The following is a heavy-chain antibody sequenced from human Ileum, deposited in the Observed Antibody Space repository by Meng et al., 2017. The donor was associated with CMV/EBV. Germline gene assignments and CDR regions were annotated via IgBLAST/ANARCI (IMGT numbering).Heavy chain of an antibody. D-gene: IGHD3-22*01. J-gene: IGHJ4*02. CDR2: IYYTGST. CDR3: ARGYYYAGSVDYPIPYFDY. Sequence: SETLSLTCAVSGGSISSYYWSWIRQSPGKGLEWIGYIYYTGSTNYNPSLKSRVTISIDTSKNQFSLKLYSVTAADTAVYYCARGYYYAGSVDYPIPYFDYWGQGKRVNGAS. CDR1: GGSISSYY. V-gene: IGHV4-59*01.